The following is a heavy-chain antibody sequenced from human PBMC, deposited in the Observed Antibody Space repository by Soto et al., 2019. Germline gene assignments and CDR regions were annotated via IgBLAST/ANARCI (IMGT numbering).Heavy chain of an antibody. CDR2: IRSKAYGGTT. D-gene: IGHD2-8*01. J-gene: IGHJ4*02. CDR3: TAGKLYPSLDFDY. CDR1: GFTFCDYA. V-gene: IGHV3-49*04. Sequence: SLSLSCTASGFTFCDYAMSWVRQAPGKGLEWVGFIRSKAYGGTTEYAASVKGRFTISRDDSKSIAYLQMNSLKTEDTAVYYCTAGKLYPSLDFDYWGQGTLVTVSS.